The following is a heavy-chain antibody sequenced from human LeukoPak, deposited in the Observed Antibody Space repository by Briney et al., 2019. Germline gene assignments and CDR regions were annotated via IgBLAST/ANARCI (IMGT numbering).Heavy chain of an antibody. CDR1: GYSFTSYW. CDR3: ARGALVHDYSNNYYYYYGMDV. V-gene: IGHV5-51*01. CDR2: IYPGDSDT. Sequence: GESLKISCKGSGYSFTSYWIGWVRQMLGKGLEWMGIIYPGDSDTRYSPSFQGQVTISADKSISTAYLQWSSLKASDTAMYYCARGALVHDYSNNYYYYYGMDVWGQGTTVTVSS. D-gene: IGHD4-11*01. J-gene: IGHJ6*02.